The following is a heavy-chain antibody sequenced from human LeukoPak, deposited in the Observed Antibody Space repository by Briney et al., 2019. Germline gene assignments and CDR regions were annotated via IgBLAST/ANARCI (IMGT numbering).Heavy chain of an antibody. CDR2: IYYSGST. D-gene: IGHD3-22*01. J-gene: IGHJ4*02. V-gene: IGHV4-59*08. CDR3: ARGRNYDSSGYQYYFDY. Sequence: SETLSLTCTVSGGSISSYYWSWIRQPPGKGLEWIGYIYYSGSTNYNPSLKSRVTISVDTSKNQFSLKLSSVTAAGTAVYYCARGRNYDSSGYQYYFDYWGQGTLVTVSS. CDR1: GGSISSYY.